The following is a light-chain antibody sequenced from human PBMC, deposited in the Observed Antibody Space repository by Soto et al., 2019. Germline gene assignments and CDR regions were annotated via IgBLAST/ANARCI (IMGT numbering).Light chain of an antibody. CDR1: QSVSSSY. CDR3: QQYGSSLWT. CDR2: GAS. Sequence: EIVLTQSPGTLSLSPGERATLSCRASQSVSSSYLVWYQQKPGQGPRLLIYGASSRAAGIPDSFSGSGSGTDFTLTISRQEPEDFAVYYCQQYGSSLWTFSQGTKLEIK. J-gene: IGKJ1*01. V-gene: IGKV3-20*01.